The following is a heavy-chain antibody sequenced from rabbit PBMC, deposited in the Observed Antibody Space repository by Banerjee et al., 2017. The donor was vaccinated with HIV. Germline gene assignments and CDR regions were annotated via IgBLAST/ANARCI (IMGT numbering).Heavy chain of an antibody. D-gene: IGHD7-1*01. V-gene: IGHV1S45*01. CDR2: INTSSGNT. CDR1: GFSFTNKYV. J-gene: IGHJ3*01. Sequence: QEQLEESGGDLVKPEGSLTLTCTASGFSFTNKYVMCWVRQAPGKGLEWIACINTSSGNTVYASWAKGRFTISKTSSTTVTLQMTSLTVADTATYFCARDRDGDAGYGSLALWGQGTLVTVS. CDR3: ARDRDGDAGYGSLAL.